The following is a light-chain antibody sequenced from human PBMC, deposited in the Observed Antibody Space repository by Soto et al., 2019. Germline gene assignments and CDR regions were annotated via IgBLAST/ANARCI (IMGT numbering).Light chain of an antibody. CDR2: STS. J-gene: IGLJ2*01. Sequence: QAVVTQEPSLTVSPGGTVNLTCASSTGAVTSGHYPNWVQQKPGQVPTALIYSTSDKHSWTPARFSGSLLGGKAALTLSSVQHEDEYGYSCLLYYGGALGVFGGGTKLTVL. V-gene: IGLV7-43*01. CDR1: TGAVTSGHY. CDR3: LLYYGGALGV.